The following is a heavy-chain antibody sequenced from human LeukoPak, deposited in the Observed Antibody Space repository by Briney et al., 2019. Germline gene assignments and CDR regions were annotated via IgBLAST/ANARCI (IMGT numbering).Heavy chain of an antibody. D-gene: IGHD5-24*01. J-gene: IGHJ5*01. CDR1: GYSISSNHW. Sequence: SETLSLTCAVSGYSISSNHWWGWIRQPPGKGLEWIGYIFYAGSTYYNPSLKSRVTMSVDTSKNQFSLRLSSVTAVDTAVYYCARDTVRGDGYNYDSWGQGTLVTVSS. CDR3: ARDTVRGDGYNYDS. V-gene: IGHV4-28*03. CDR2: IFYAGST.